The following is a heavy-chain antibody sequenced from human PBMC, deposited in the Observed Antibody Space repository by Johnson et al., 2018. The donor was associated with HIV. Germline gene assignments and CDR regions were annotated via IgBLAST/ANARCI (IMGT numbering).Heavy chain of an antibody. V-gene: IGHV3-53*01. D-gene: IGHD1-26*01. CDR3: ARDLMVGPTRTGSFDI. CDR1: GFTVTNNY. CDR2: IYRGGTT. Sequence: VQLVESGGGLIQPGGSLRLSCAASGFTVTNNYMRWVRQAPGKGLEWVSVIYRGGTTYYADSLKGRFTISRDKSKNTLYLQMNSLRAEDTAVYFCARDLMVGPTRTGSFDIWGQGTMVTVSS. J-gene: IGHJ3*02.